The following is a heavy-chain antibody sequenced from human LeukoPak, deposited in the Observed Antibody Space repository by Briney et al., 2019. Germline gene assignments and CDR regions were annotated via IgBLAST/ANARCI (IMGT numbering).Heavy chain of an antibody. J-gene: IGHJ4*02. Sequence: GGSQRLSCAASGFTFDDYAMHWVRQAPGKGLEWVSLISGDGGSTYYADYVKGRFTISRDNSENSLYLQMNSLRPEDPALYYCAKDSLSVYYYDSSGYYNPPDYWGQGTLVTVSS. V-gene: IGHV3-43*02. CDR3: AKDSLSVYYYDSSGYYNPPDY. D-gene: IGHD3-22*01. CDR2: ISGDGGST. CDR1: GFTFDDYA.